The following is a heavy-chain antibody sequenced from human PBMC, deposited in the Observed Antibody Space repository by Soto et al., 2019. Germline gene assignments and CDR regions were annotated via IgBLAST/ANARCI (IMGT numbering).Heavy chain of an antibody. Sequence: WTWIRQTPGMGLQWIGEICHTGIAAYRPSLKSRVTISLDTSSYHFSLRLTSVTAADTAVYYCARVDPRGGYLNGFDIWGQGAVVTVSS. CDR3: ARVDPRGGYLNGFDI. V-gene: IGHV4-34*01. J-gene: IGHJ3*02. CDR2: ICHTGIA. D-gene: IGHD1-26*01.